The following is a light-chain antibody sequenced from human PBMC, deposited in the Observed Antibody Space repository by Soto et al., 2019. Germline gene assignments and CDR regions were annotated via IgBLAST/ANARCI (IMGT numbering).Light chain of an antibody. J-gene: IGLJ3*02. V-gene: IGLV1-47*01. CDR2: RNN. CDR1: RSNIGAGYD. CDR3: AAWNDNLSGWL. Sequence: QSVLTQPPSVSGAPGQRVTISCTGSRSNIGAGYDVHWYRQLPGTAPKLLIYRNNQRPSGVPDRFSGSKSGTSASLAISGLRSEDEADYYCAAWNDNLSGWLFGGGTKVTVL.